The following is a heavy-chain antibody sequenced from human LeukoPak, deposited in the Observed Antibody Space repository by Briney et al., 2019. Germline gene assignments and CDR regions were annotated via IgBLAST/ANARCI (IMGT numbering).Heavy chain of an antibody. CDR1: GSTFSRQS. V-gene: IGHV3-21*01. D-gene: IGHD4-11*01. Sequence: GGSLRLSCTDAGSTFSRQSMTWFRQAPGKGLEWVSYISSGSSYIYYADSVKGRFTISRDNAENSLYLQMNSLRGEDTAVYYSSRGHLNYADASDIWGQGTMVTVSS. CDR2: ISSGSSYI. CDR3: SRGHLNYADASDI. J-gene: IGHJ3*02.